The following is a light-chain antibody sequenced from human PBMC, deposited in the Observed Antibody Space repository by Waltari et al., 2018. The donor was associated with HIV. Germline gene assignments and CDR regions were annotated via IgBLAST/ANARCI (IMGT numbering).Light chain of an antibody. CDR1: QTIEAY. CDR2: AAS. CDR3: QESFSDTFT. Sequence: DIQMTQSPSSLYASIGDKVTITCRASQTIEAYLNWYQQKSGKVPKLLIYAASTLQSGVPSMISGSRSGTDFTLTIAGLQPEDVAIYFCQESFSDTFTFGPGTKVEI. V-gene: IGKV1-39*01. J-gene: IGKJ3*01.